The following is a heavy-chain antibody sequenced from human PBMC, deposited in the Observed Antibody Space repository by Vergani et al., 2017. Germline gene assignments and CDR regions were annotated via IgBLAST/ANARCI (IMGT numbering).Heavy chain of an antibody. D-gene: IGHD2-15*01. J-gene: IGHJ5*02. V-gene: IGHV4-39*01. CDR2: VYNTGTP. CDR3: TRHWALVAANNWCDP. Sequence: QLQLQQSGPGLVKPSETLSLTCTVSGGSIRRRSYYWGWIRQPPGKGLEWIGSVYNTGTPYYSPSLKSRVTMSVDTSKSQFSLKLSSVTAADTAVYYCTRHWALVAANNWCDPWGQGTLVTVSS. CDR1: GGSIRRRSYY.